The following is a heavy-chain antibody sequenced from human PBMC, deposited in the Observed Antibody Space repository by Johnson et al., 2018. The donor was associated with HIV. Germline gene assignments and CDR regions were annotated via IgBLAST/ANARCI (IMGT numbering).Heavy chain of an antibody. CDR1: GFTFSSYG. J-gene: IGHJ3*02. V-gene: IGHV3-33*01. Sequence: VQLVESGGGLVQPGGSLRLSCAAFGFTFSSYGIHWVRQAPGKGLEWVAVIWYDGINKYYADSVKGRFTISRDNSKNTLYLQMKSLRAEDTAVYYCARAERSSSGVDAFDIWGQGTMVTVSS. D-gene: IGHD6-6*01. CDR3: ARAERSSSGVDAFDI. CDR2: IWYDGINK.